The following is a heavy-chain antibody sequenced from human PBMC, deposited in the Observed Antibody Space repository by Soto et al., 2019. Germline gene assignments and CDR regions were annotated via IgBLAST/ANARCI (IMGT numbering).Heavy chain of an antibody. CDR3: ARGYGSGWYTGDLHYFDY. Sequence: SETLSLTCAVSGGSISSSNWWSWVRQPQGKRLEWIGEIYHSGSTNYNPSLKSRVTISVDKSKNQFSLKLSSVTAADTAVYYCARGYGSGWYTGDLHYFDYWGQGTLVTVPS. CDR2: IYHSGST. D-gene: IGHD6-19*01. CDR1: GGSISSSNW. V-gene: IGHV4-4*02. J-gene: IGHJ4*02.